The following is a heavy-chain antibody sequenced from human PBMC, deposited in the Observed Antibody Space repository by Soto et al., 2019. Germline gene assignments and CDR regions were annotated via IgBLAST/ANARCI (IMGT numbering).Heavy chain of an antibody. D-gene: IGHD1-1*01. Sequence: EVQLVESGGGLVQPGGSLRLSCAASGFSFSSYWMSWVRQAPGKGLGWVANIKQDGSEKYYVDSVKGRFTISRDNAKNPLSLHMNRLRAEDTAMFYRARDLRRMECFDYWGQGTLVTVSS. J-gene: IGHJ4*02. V-gene: IGHV3-7*01. CDR2: IKQDGSEK. CDR1: GFSFSSYW. CDR3: ARDLRRMECFDY.